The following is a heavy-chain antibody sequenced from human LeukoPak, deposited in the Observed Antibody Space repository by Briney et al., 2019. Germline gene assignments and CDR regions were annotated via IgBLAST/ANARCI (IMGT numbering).Heavy chain of an antibody. CDR2: IYYSGST. CDR1: GGSLSSSSYY. Sequence: SETLSLTCTVSGGSLSSSSYYWGWIRQPPGKGLEWIGSIYYSGSTYYNPSLKSRVTISVDTSKNQFSLKLSSVTAADTAVYYCARRKVAAVDYWGQGTLVTVSS. D-gene: IGHD6-25*01. V-gene: IGHV4-39*01. CDR3: ARRKVAAVDY. J-gene: IGHJ4*02.